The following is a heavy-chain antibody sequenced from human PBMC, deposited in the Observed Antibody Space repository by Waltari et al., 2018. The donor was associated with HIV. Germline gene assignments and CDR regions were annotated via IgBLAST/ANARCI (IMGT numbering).Heavy chain of an antibody. Sequence: QVQLHESGPGLVKPSQTLSLTCTVSGGSILRSLDRWSWIRQPAGKGLEWIGRLFTSGRTNYNPSLESRVFISVDTSKNQLSLKLTSVTAADTAVYFCARDYGDYGMDVWGQGTTVTVSS. CDR1: GGSILRSLDR. CDR3: ARDYGDYGMDV. J-gene: IGHJ6*02. V-gene: IGHV4-61*02. D-gene: IGHD3-10*01. CDR2: LFTSGRT.